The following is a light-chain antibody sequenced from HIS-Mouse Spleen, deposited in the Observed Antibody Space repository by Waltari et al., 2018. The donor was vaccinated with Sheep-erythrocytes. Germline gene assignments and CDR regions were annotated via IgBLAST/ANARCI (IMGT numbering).Light chain of an antibody. CDR3: CSYAGSYNHV. CDR1: KLGAKY. J-gene: IGLJ1*01. Sequence: SYELTQPPSVSVSPGQTASITCAGDKLGAKYSCRYQQTPGHSPVLVIYQDSKRPSRVPDRFSGSKSGNTASLTISGLQAEDEADYYCCSYAGSYNHVFATGTKVTVL. V-gene: IGLV3-1*01. CDR2: QDS.